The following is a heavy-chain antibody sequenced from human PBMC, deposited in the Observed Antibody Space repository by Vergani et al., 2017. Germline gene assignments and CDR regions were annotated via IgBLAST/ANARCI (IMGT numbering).Heavy chain of an antibody. D-gene: IGHD3-9*01. Sequence: QLHLQESGPGLVKPSETLSLTCTVSGGSITSSSYYWGWIRQPPGKGLEWIGNIYHSGGAYYNPSLKGRVTISVDTSKNQFSLEVTSVTAADTAIYFCARSDSFSLRYFYWAVWGQGTLVTVSS. CDR2: IYHSGGA. CDR3: ARSDSFSLRYFYWAV. J-gene: IGHJ4*02. V-gene: IGHV4-39*01. CDR1: GGSITSSSYY.